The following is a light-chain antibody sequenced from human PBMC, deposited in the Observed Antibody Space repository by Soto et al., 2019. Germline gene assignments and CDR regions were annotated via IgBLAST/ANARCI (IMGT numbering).Light chain of an antibody. CDR3: QSYDSSLSGYV. Sequence: QSVLTQPPSVSGAPGQRVTISCTGSSSNIGPTYDVHWYQQLPGTAPKLLIYANTNRPSGVPDRFSGSKSGTSASLAITGLQAEDEADYFCQSYDSSLSGYVFGPGTKLTVL. V-gene: IGLV1-40*01. J-gene: IGLJ1*01. CDR2: ANT. CDR1: SSNIGPTYD.